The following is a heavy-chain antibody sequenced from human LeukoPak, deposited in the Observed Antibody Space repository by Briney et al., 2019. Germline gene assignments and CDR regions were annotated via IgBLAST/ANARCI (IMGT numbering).Heavy chain of an antibody. CDR3: ARDYGGHTTYYYYYGMDV. Sequence: PGGSLRLSCAASGFTFSSYSMNWVRQAPGKGLEWVSYISSSSSTIYYADSAKGRFTISRDNAKNSLYLQMNSLRAEDTAVYYCARDYGGHTTYYYYYGMDVWGQGTTVTVSS. CDR2: ISSSSSTI. CDR1: GFTFSSYS. D-gene: IGHD2-15*01. V-gene: IGHV3-48*04. J-gene: IGHJ6*02.